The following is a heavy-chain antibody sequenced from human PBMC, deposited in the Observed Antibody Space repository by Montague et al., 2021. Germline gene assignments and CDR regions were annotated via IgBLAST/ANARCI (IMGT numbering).Heavy chain of an antibody. CDR1: GFTFRTYG. D-gene: IGHD6-19*01. Sequence: SLRLSCAASGFTFRTYGMNWVRQAPGKGLEWASYITGSSSSIYYADSVRGRFTISRDNPKNSLYLQMNSPRDEDTAVYYCARDSYSSGWYSAEYFQHWGQGTLVTVSS. V-gene: IGHV3-48*02. J-gene: IGHJ1*01. CDR3: ARDSYSSGWYSAEYFQH. CDR2: ITGSSSSI.